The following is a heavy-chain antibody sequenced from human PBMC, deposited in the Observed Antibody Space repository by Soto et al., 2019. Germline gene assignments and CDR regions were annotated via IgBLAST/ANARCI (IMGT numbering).Heavy chain of an antibody. CDR3: ARDNSYSSGFYYGLDI. D-gene: IGHD3-22*01. Sequence: SETLSLTCAVSGGSISNYNLWTWVRQPPGKGLEWIGEISRSGTTTYNTSLKSRLTMSLDKSKNQFSLKLSSVTAADTAVYYCARDNSYSSGFYYGLDIWGQGTMVTVSS. CDR2: ISRSGTT. J-gene: IGHJ3*02. CDR1: GGSISNYNL. V-gene: IGHV4-4*02.